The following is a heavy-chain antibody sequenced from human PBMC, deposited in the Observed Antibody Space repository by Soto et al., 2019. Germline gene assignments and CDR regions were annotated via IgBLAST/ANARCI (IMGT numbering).Heavy chain of an antibody. Sequence: VESLKISCKSPGYSFTSYWIAWVRQIPWKGLDFMGIIYPCDSYTRYSPSFQGQVTMSVDKSISTAYLRWTSLKASDTAMYYCAKFSRYSASAQGWFECWGQGNKVNVSS. V-gene: IGHV5-51*01. CDR3: AKFSRYSASAQGWFEC. J-gene: IGHJ5*01. D-gene: IGHD3-16*02. CDR2: IYPCDSYT. CDR1: GYSFTSYW.